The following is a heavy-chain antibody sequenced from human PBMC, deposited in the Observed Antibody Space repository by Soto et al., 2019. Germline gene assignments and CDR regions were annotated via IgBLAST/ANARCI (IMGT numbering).Heavy chain of an antibody. CDR2: ISTTETT. D-gene: IGHD6-13*01. J-gene: IGHJ6*02. Sequence: ETLSLTCTVSGGSISIYYWSWIRQPAGKGLEWIGRISTTETTNYNPSLKSRVSMSLDTSKSQVSLKLSSVTAADAAVYYCAGNIAAAGRRYYGMDVWGQGTTVTVSS. CDR1: GGSISIYY. V-gene: IGHV4-4*07. CDR3: AGNIAAAGRRYYGMDV.